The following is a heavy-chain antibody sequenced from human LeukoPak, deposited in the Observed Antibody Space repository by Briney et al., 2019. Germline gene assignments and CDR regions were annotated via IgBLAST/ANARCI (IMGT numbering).Heavy chain of an antibody. J-gene: IGHJ4*02. V-gene: IGHV3-21*01. Sequence: GGSLRLSCAASGFTFSSYSMNWVRQAPGKGLEWVSSISSSSSYIYYADSVKGRFTISRDNAKNSLYLQMNSLRAEDTAVYYCARAHGGYSGYDLGVPFYWGQGTLVTVSS. D-gene: IGHD5-12*01. CDR1: GFTFSSYS. CDR3: ARAHGGYSGYDLGVPFY. CDR2: ISSSSSYI.